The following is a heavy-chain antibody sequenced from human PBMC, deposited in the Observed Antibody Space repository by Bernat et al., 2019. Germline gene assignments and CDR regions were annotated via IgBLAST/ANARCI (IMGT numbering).Heavy chain of an antibody. D-gene: IGHD1-26*01. CDR2: FDPEDGET. J-gene: IGHJ3*02. CDR3: ATDMPFLGKGMTWELLPFDI. Sequence: QVQLVQSGAEVKKPGASVKVSCKVSGYTLTELSMHWVRQAPGKGLEWMGGFDPEDGETSYAQKFQGRVTMTEDTSTDTAYMELSSLRSEDTAVYYCATDMPFLGKGMTWELLPFDIWGQGTMVTVSS. V-gene: IGHV1-24*01. CDR1: GYTLTELS.